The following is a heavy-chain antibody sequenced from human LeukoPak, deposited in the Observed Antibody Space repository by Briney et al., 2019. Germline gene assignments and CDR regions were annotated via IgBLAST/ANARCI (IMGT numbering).Heavy chain of an antibody. CDR1: GFTFSSYS. D-gene: IGHD3-22*01. CDR3: ARDQYYYDSSGYYYLDYYYYGMDV. Sequence: GGSLRLSCAASGFTFSSYSMNWVRQAPGKGLEWVSSISSSSSYIYYADSVKGRFAISRDNAKNSLYLQMNSLRAEDTAVYYCARDQYYYDSSGYYYLDYYYYGMDVWGQGTTVTVSS. J-gene: IGHJ6*02. CDR2: ISSSSSYI. V-gene: IGHV3-21*01.